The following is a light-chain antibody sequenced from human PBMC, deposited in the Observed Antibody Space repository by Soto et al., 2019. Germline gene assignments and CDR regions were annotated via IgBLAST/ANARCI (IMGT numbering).Light chain of an antibody. V-gene: IGLV2-14*03. J-gene: IGLJ2*01. CDR1: SSDIGNYNY. Sequence: QSVLTQPASVSGSPGQSITISCTGTSSDIGNYNYVSWYQHHPGRAPQLLIYDVSYRPSGISDRFSGSKSGNTASLTISGLQADDEGDYYCSSCTTISTIFGGGTKVTVL. CDR3: SSCTTISTI. CDR2: DVS.